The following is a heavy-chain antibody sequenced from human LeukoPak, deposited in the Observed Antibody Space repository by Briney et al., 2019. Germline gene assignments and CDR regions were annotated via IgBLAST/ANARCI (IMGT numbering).Heavy chain of an antibody. CDR3: ARDTAATYTYNMDV. Sequence: SETLSLTCTVSGGSISSYYWSWIRQPPGKGLEWIGYIYYSGSTNYNPSLKSRVTISVDTSKNQFSLKLSSVTAADTAVYYCARDTAATYTYNMDVWGKGTTVTVSS. J-gene: IGHJ6*03. V-gene: IGHV4-59*01. CDR2: IYYSGST. D-gene: IGHD6-13*01. CDR1: GGSISSYY.